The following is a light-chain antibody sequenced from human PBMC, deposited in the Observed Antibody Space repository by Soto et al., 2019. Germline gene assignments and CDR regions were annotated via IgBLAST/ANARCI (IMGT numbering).Light chain of an antibody. V-gene: IGKV1-9*01. CDR2: DSS. CDR1: YDISSS. CDR3: QQLSHYPYT. J-gene: IGKJ2*01. Sequence: DIQLTQSPSFLSASVEDRVTISCRASYDISSSLAWYQQEPGKPPTLLIYDSSTLQPGVPSRFTGSGSGRKFTLTIICLQFGDFGTYFCQQLSHYPYTFGQGTKLEV.